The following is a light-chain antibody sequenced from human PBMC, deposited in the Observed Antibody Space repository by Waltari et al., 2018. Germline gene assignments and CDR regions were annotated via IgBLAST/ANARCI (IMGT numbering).Light chain of an antibody. CDR1: QDITNW. Sequence: DIQMTQSPSSLSASVGNRVTITCRASQDITNWLAWYQQKPGKPPKLLIYGASNLETGVPSRFSGSGSGTDFTIIISSLQPEDVATYYCQQHDSSPFTFDPGTKLDIK. CDR2: GAS. J-gene: IGKJ3*01. V-gene: IGKV1-33*01. CDR3: QQHDSSPFT.